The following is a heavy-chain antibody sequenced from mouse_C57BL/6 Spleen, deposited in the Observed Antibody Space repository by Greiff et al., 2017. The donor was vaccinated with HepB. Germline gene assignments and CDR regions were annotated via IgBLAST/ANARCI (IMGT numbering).Heavy chain of an antibody. V-gene: IGHV1-81*01. Sequence: QVQLQQSGAELARPGASVKLSCKASGYTFTSYGISWVKQRTGQGLVWIGEIYPRSGNTYYNEKFKGKATLTADKSSSTAYMELRSLTSEDSAVYFCARSGTTVVDWYFDVWGTGTTVTVSS. CDR1: GYTFTSYG. D-gene: IGHD1-1*01. CDR3: ARSGTTVVDWYFDV. J-gene: IGHJ1*03. CDR2: IYPRSGNT.